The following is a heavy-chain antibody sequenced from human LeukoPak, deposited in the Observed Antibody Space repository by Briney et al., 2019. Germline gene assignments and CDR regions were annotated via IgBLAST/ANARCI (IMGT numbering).Heavy chain of an antibody. CDR3: ARGAAYGDYGSIDY. V-gene: IGHV3-30-3*01. Sequence: PGRSLRLSCAASGFTFSSFTLHWVRQAPGKGLEWVAVISSDGNNKYYVDSVKGRFSISRDNSKNTLYLQMTSLRADDTAMYYCARGAAYGDYGSIDYWGQGTLVTVSS. CDR2: ISSDGNNK. CDR1: GFTFSSFT. J-gene: IGHJ4*02. D-gene: IGHD4-17*01.